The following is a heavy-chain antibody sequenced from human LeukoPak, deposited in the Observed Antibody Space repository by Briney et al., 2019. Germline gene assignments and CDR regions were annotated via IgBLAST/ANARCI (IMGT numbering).Heavy chain of an antibody. Sequence: PGGSLRLSCAASGFTFSSYGMHWVRQAPGKGLGWVAVIWYDGSNKYYADSVKGRFTISRDNSKNTLYLQMNSLRAEDTAVYYCAKDLERWLQSNDFDYWGQGTLVTVSS. J-gene: IGHJ4*02. V-gene: IGHV3-30*02. CDR2: IWYDGSNK. CDR3: AKDLERWLQSNDFDY. D-gene: IGHD5-24*01. CDR1: GFTFSSYG.